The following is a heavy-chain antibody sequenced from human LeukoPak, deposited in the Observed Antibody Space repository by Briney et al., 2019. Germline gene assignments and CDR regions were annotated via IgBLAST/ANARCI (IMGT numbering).Heavy chain of an antibody. CDR2: INDSGGNT. Sequence: PGGSLRLSCAASGFTFRNYAMSWVRQAPGKGLEWVSTINDSGGNTYYADSVRGRFTIARDNSKNTLSLQMNSLRVEDTALYYCAKDLGALTYGEGFWGQGTLVTVSS. J-gene: IGHJ4*02. CDR1: GFTFRNYA. D-gene: IGHD3-16*01. V-gene: IGHV3-23*01. CDR3: AKDLGALTYGEGF.